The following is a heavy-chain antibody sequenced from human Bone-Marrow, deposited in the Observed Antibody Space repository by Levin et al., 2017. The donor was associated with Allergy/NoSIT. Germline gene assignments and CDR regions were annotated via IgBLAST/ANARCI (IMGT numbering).Heavy chain of an antibody. V-gene: IGHV4-30-4*01. D-gene: IGHD3-10*01. Sequence: PSETLSLTCTVSGGSISSGDYYWNWIRQPPGTGLEWIGYIYYSGTAHYNATLKSRVTISVDTSKNQFSLNLISVTAADTAVYYCARDWSLTMVRGVIKGMNAFDIWGQGTMVTVSS. J-gene: IGHJ3*02. CDR2: IYYSGTA. CDR1: GGSISSGDYY. CDR3: ARDWSLTMVRGVIKGMNAFDI.